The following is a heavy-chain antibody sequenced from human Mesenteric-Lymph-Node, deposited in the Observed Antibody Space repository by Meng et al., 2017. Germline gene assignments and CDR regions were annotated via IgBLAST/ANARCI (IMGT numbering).Heavy chain of an antibody. CDR3: ARVSSGWDYFDY. Sequence: QVQLQESGPGLVKPSGTLSLTCAVSGGSISSSNWWSWVRQPPGKGLEWIGYIYYSGSTFYNPSLKRRVIISIDTSKNQFSLNLRSVTAADTAVYYCARVSSGWDYFDYWGQGTLVTVSS. CDR1: GGSISSSNW. V-gene: IGHV4-4*02. J-gene: IGHJ4*02. D-gene: IGHD6-19*01. CDR2: IYYSGST.